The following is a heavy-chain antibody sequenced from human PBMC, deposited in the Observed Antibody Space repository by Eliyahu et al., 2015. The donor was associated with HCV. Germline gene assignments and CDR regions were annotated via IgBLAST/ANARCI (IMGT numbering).Heavy chain of an antibody. Sequence: QVQLVESGGGVVQPGXSLRLSCAASGFTFXXXXMXWVRQAPGKGLEWVAVISYDGSNKYYADSVKGRFTISRDNSKNTLYLQMNSLRAEDTVVYYCAKDGGVWSAVTKEDYWYFDLWGRGTLVTVSS. J-gene: IGHJ2*01. CDR1: GFTFXXXX. CDR2: ISYDGSNK. D-gene: IGHD4-17*01. V-gene: IGHV3-30*18. CDR3: AKDGGVWSAVTKEDYWYFDL.